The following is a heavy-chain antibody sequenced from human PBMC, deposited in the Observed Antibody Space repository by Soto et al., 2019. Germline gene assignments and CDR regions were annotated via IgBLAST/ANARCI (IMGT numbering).Heavy chain of an antibody. V-gene: IGHV3-23*01. D-gene: IGHD3-10*01. J-gene: IGHJ4*02. CDR1: GFTFSSYA. CDR2: ISGSGGST. CDR3: AKDRSEDAWYGSGNGPVDY. Sequence: RLSCAASGFTFSSYAMSWVRQAPGKGLEWVSAISGSGGSTYYADSVKGRFTISRDNSKNTLYLQMNSLRAEDTAVYYCAKDRSEDAWYGSGNGPVDYWGQGTLVTVSS.